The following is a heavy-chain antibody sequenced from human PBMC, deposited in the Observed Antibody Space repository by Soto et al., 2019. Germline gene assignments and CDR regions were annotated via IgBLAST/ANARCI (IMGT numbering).Heavy chain of an antibody. V-gene: IGHV3-72*01. D-gene: IGHD3-3*01. J-gene: IGHJ4*02. CDR3: ARAVRDQGGCNFCY. CDR1: GFTLSDHY. Sequence: EVQLVESGGGLVQPGESLRLSCATSGFTLSDHYMDWVRQAPGKGLEWVGRIRNKPKSDTKDYAASVKGRVTVSSEDSKSSEDRHTNSLKTEGTAVYYCARAVRDQGGCNFCYWGQGTLVTVSS. CDR2: IRNKPKSDTK.